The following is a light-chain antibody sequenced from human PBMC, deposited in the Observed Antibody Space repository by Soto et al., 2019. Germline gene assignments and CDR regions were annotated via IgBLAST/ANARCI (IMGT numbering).Light chain of an antibody. Sequence: QSVLTQPASVSGSPGQSITISCTGSSSDIGAFNYVAWYQQHPGKAPKLIIHGVTNRPSGVSSRFSGSKSDYTASLTISGLQAEDEADYYCSSYTTAFFYVIGTGTK. CDR2: GVT. CDR1: SSDIGAFNY. V-gene: IGLV2-14*03. CDR3: SSYTTAFFYV. J-gene: IGLJ1*01.